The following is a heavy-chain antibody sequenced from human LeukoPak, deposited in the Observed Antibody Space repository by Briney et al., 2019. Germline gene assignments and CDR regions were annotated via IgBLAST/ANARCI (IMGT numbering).Heavy chain of an antibody. CDR2: ISYDGSNK. CDR1: GFTFSSYA. J-gene: IGHJ4*02. Sequence: PGGSLRLSCAASGFTFSSYAMHWVRQAPGKXXXXVAVISYDGSNKYYADSVKGRFTISRDNSKNTLYLQMNSLRAEDTAVYYCARGATVVTPCDYWGQGTLVTVSS. CDR3: ARGATVVTPCDY. V-gene: IGHV3-30-3*01. D-gene: IGHD4-23*01.